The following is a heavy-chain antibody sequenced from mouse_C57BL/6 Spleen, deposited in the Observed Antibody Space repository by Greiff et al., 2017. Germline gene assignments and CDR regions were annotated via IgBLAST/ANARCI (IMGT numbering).Heavy chain of an antibody. J-gene: IGHJ4*01. V-gene: IGHV3-6*01. D-gene: IGHD2-3*01. CDR3: ARDGYYLYYYAMDY. Sequence: EVPLQESGPGLVKPSQSLSLTCSVTGYSITSGYYWNWIRQFPGNKLEWMGYISYDGSNNYNPSLKNRISITRDTSKNQFFLKLNSVTTEDTATYYCARDGYYLYYYAMDYWGQGTSVTVSS. CDR1: GYSITSGYY. CDR2: ISYDGSN.